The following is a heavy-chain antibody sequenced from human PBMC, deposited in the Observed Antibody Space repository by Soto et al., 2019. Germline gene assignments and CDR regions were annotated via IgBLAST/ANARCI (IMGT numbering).Heavy chain of an antibody. J-gene: IGHJ3*02. V-gene: IGHV1-69*01. CDR3: AIASGYSSSWYGCAFDI. D-gene: IGHD6-13*01. Sequence: QVQLVQSGAEVKKPGSSVKVSCKASGGTFSSYAISWVRQAPGQGLEWMGGIIPIFGTANYAQKFQGRVTITADESTSTGYMELRSLRSEDTAVYYCAIASGYSSSWYGCAFDIWCQGTMVTVSS. CDR1: GGTFSSYA. CDR2: IIPIFGTA.